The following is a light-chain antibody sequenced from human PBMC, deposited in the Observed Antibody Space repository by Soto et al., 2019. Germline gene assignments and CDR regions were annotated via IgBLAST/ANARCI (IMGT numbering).Light chain of an antibody. CDR3: QQYDTWPPT. Sequence: EIVLTQSPGTLSLSPGERATLSCRASQSVSSSHLAWYQHKPGQAPRLLIYRASTRATGIPARFSGSGSGTEFTLTISSLQSEDFAVYYCQQYDTWPPTFGPWTKVDIK. CDR2: RAS. J-gene: IGKJ3*01. V-gene: IGKV3-15*01. CDR1: QSVSSSH.